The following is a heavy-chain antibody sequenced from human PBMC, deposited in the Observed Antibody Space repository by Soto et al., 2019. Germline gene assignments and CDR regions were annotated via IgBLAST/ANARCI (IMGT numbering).Heavy chain of an antibody. CDR1: GFTFSSYE. V-gene: IGHV3-48*03. CDR3: ARDHKGGYYYYGMDA. J-gene: IGHJ6*02. CDR2: ISSSGSTI. Sequence: PGWSLRLSCAASGFTFSSYEMNWVRQAPGKGLEWVSYISSSGSTIYYADSVKGRFTISRDNAKHSLYLQMNSLRAEDTAVYYCARDHKGGYYYYGMDAGGPATTVTGS.